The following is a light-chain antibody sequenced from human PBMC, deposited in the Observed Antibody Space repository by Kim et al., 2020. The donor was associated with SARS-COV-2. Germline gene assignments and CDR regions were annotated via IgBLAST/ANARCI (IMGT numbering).Light chain of an antibody. CDR2: SNN. V-gene: IGLV1-40*01. Sequence: RVTISCTGSSSNIGAGLDVHWYQQLPGTAPKLLIYSNNIRPSGVPDRFSGSQSDTSASLAITGLQAEDEADYYCQSYDRTLSGAVFGGGTKVTVL. J-gene: IGLJ2*01. CDR1: SSNIGAGLD. CDR3: QSYDRTLSGAV.